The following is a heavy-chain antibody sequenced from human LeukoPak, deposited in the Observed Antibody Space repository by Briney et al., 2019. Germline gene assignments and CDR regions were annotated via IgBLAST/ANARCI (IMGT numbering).Heavy chain of an antibody. Sequence: NPGGSLRLSCAASGFTFSSYSMNWVRQAPGKGLEWVSSISSSSSYIYYADSVKGRFTISRDNAKNSLYLQMNSLRAEDTAVYYCAKGSADSRPYYFDYWGQGTLVTVSS. CDR2: ISSSSSYI. D-gene: IGHD6-13*01. CDR3: AKGSADSRPYYFDY. CDR1: GFTFSSYS. V-gene: IGHV3-21*04. J-gene: IGHJ4*02.